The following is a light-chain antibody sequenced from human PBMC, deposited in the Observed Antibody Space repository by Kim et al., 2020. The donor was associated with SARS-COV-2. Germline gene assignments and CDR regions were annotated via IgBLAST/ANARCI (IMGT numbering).Light chain of an antibody. V-gene: IGKV3-11*01. Sequence: PPGERATLSCRASQSVSSYLAWYQQKPGQAPRLLIYDASNRATGIPARFSGSGSGTDFTLTISSLEPEDFAVYFCQQRSNWPPITIGQGTRLEIK. CDR2: DAS. CDR3: QQRSNWPPIT. J-gene: IGKJ5*01. CDR1: QSVSSY.